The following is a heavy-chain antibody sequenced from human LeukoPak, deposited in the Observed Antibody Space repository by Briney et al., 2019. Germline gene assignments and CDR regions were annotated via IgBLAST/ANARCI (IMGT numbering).Heavy chain of an antibody. CDR3: ARDRSWIWSGYYTVYGMDV. V-gene: IGHV3-11*01. CDR2: ISSSGSTI. J-gene: IGHJ6*02. Sequence: GGSLRLSCAASGFTFSDYYMSWLRQAPGKGLEWVSYISSSGSTIYYADSVKGRFTISRDNAKNSLYLQMNSLRAEDTAVYYCARDRSWIWSGYYTVYGMDVWGQGTTVTVSS. CDR1: GFTFSDYY. D-gene: IGHD3-3*01.